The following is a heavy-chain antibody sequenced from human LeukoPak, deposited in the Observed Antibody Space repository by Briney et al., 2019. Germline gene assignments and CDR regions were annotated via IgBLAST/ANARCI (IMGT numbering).Heavy chain of an antibody. CDR2: INTGGSST. D-gene: IGHD4-11*01. CDR3: ARSNQADDY. J-gene: IGHJ4*02. V-gene: IGHV3-74*01. CDR1: GFTFSNYW. Sequence: GGSLRLSCTASGFTFSNYWMHWVRQVPGKGLVWVSRINTGGSSTTYADSVKGRCTISRDNAKNTLYLQMNSLRVEDTAVYYCARSNQADDYWGQGTLVTVSS.